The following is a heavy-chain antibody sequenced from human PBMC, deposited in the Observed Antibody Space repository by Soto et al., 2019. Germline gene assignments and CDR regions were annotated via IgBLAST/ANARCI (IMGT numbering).Heavy chain of an antibody. J-gene: IGHJ4*02. D-gene: IGHD2-15*01. CDR3: AKENRRGYCSGGICYGYFDY. Sequence: EVQLLESGGGLVQPGGSQRLSCTASGFTFSNYAMSWVRQAPGKGLEWVSTISGSGDSTNYADSVKGQFAISRDNSNNMLYVQMDSLRVEDTAVYYCAKENRRGYCSGGICYGYFDYWGQGTLVTVSS. CDR2: ISGSGDST. CDR1: GFTFSNYA. V-gene: IGHV3-23*01.